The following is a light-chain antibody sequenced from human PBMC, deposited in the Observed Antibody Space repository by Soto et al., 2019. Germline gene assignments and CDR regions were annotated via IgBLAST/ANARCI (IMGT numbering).Light chain of an antibody. V-gene: IGKV3-15*01. CDR3: QQRSXWYT. CDR1: QSVSSN. CDR2: VPS. Sequence: IVMTQSPAPLSVSPGERATLSCRASQSVSSNVAWYQQKPGQAPRLLMYVPSTRATGIPARFGGSGSGTEFTLTISRLQSEDFAVYHCQQRSXWYTCGQGTRLXI. J-gene: IGKJ5*01.